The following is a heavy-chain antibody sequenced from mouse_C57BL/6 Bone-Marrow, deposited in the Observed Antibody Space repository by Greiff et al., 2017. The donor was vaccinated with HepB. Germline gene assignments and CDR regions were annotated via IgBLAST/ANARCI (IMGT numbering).Heavy chain of an antibody. Sequence: QVQLQQSGAELVRPGASVKLSCKASGYTFTDYYINWVKQRPGQGLEWIARIYPGSGNTYYNEKFKGKATLTAEKSSSTAYMQLSSLTSEDSAVYFCARSRLFYYGSDWYFDVWGTGTTVTVSS. CDR3: ARSRLFYYGSDWYFDV. J-gene: IGHJ1*03. D-gene: IGHD1-1*01. CDR2: IYPGSGNT. V-gene: IGHV1-76*01. CDR1: GYTFTDYY.